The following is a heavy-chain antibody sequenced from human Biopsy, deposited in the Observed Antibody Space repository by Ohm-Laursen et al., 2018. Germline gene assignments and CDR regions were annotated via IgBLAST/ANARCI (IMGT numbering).Heavy chain of an antibody. CDR1: GFTLNKHG. J-gene: IGHJ4*02. V-gene: IGHV3-33*01. CDR3: ARDPRDTALGIFDY. D-gene: IGHD5-18*01. Sequence: SLRFSCAASGFTLNKHGMHWVRQAPGKGLEWVAVIWFDETNKHYADSVKGRFTISRDNSKNMLYLQMNTLRDADTAVYYCARDPRDTALGIFDYWGLGTPVTVSS. CDR2: IWFDETNK.